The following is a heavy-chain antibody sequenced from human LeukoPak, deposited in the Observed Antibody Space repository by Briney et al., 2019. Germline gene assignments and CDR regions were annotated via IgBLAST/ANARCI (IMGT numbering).Heavy chain of an antibody. CDR1: GFTFSSYA. V-gene: IGHV1-2*02. J-gene: IGHJ4*02. Sequence: GGSLRLSCAASGFTFSSYAMHWVRQAPGKGLEWMGWINPNNGGTNYAQKFQGRVTMTSDTSISTAYMELSRLRSDDTAVYYCVRDPSEVGALWGQGSLVTVSS. CDR3: VRDPSEVGAL. CDR2: INPNNGGT. D-gene: IGHD1-26*01.